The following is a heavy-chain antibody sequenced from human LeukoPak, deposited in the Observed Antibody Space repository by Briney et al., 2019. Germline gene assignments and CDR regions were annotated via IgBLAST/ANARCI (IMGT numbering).Heavy chain of an antibody. J-gene: IGHJ4*02. CDR2: INQDGSEK. CDR3: ARDGHCTIYELRFDY. CDR1: GFTFSSYA. Sequence: PGGSLRLSCAASGFTFSSYAMHWVRQAPGKGLEWVANINQDGSEKYCVDSLKGRFTISRDNAENSLYLQMNSLRAEDTGVYYCARDGHCTIYELRFDYWGQGALVTVSS. D-gene: IGHD5/OR15-5a*01. V-gene: IGHV3-7*01.